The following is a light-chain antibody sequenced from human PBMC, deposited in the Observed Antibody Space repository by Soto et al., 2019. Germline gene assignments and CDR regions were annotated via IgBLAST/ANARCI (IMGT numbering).Light chain of an antibody. CDR1: SSDIGGYNY. V-gene: IGLV2-14*01. Sequence: QSARPQPASVSGSPGQSITISCTGSSSDIGGYNYVSWYQQYPGKAPKLMIYEVSNRPSGISNRFSASKSGNTASLTISGLQAEDETDYYCSSYTNSDTWVFGGGTKLTVL. CDR3: SSYTNSDTWV. J-gene: IGLJ3*02. CDR2: EVS.